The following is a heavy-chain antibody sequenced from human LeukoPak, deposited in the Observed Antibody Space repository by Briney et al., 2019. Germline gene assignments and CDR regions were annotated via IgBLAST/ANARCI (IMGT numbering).Heavy chain of an antibody. J-gene: IGHJ6*03. CDR2: INPNSGGT. Sequence: ASVKVSCKASGYTFTGYYMHWVRQAPGQGLEWMGWINPNSGGTNYAQKFQGRVTMTRDTSISTAYMELSRLRSDDTAVYYCARGLGNPGGRYYYYYYMDVWGKGATVTVSS. CDR3: ARGLGNPGGRYYYYYYMDV. D-gene: IGHD4-23*01. V-gene: IGHV1-2*02. CDR1: GYTFTGYY.